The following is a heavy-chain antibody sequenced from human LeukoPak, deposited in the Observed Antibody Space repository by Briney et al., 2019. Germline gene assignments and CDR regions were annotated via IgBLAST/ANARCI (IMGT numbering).Heavy chain of an antibody. J-gene: IGHJ5*02. CDR3: ARRAGGLARNNWFDP. V-gene: IGHV3-21*01. CDR1: GFTFSTYS. CDR2: ISSSSSYI. Sequence: GGSLRLSCAASGFTFSTYSMNWVRQAPGKGLEWVSSISSSSSYIYYADSMKGRFTISRDNAKNSLYLQMNGLRAEDTAVYYCARRAGGLARNNWFDPWGQGTLVTVSS. D-gene: IGHD3-16*01.